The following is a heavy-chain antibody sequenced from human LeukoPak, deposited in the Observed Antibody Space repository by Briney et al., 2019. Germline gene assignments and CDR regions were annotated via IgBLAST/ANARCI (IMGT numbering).Heavy chain of an antibody. CDR2: ISYDGNNK. Sequence: GGSLRLSCAASGFTFSSYDMHWVRQAPGTGLEWVAVISYDGNNKYYADSVEGRFTISRDNSKNTLYLQMNSLRAEDTAVYYCARELGCSSTSCYDNYYYGMDVWGQGTTVTVSS. D-gene: IGHD2-2*01. V-gene: IGHV3-30-3*01. CDR3: ARELGCSSTSCYDNYYYGMDV. CDR1: GFTFSSYD. J-gene: IGHJ6*02.